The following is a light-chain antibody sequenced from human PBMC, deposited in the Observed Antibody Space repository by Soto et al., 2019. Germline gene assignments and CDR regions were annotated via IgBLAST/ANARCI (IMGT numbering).Light chain of an antibody. J-gene: IGKJ2*01. Sequence: EIVLTQSPGTLSLSPGERATLSCRASQSVSSSHLAWYQQKPGQAPRLLIYGASFRATGIPDRFSGSASGTDFTLTISRREPEDFAVYYCQQYGGSPRTFGQGTKLEIK. CDR1: QSVSSSH. CDR3: QQYGGSPRT. CDR2: GAS. V-gene: IGKV3-20*01.